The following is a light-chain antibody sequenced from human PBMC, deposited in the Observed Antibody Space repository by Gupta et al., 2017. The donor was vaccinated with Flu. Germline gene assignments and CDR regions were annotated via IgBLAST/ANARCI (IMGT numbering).Light chain of an antibody. J-gene: IGLJ1*01. Sequence: TRDVGPLHYVAWYQQNPGKAPKLLISGVSNRHSGVSSRFSGSNSGKTATLTISGLQADDEAEYYCSSSGSDISQVFGTGTQVIVL. CDR3: SSSGSDISQV. CDR2: GVS. CDR1: TRDVGPLHY. V-gene: IGLV2-14*01.